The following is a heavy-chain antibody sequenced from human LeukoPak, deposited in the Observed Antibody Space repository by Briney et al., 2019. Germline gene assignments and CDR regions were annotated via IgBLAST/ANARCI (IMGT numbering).Heavy chain of an antibody. CDR2: ISSSSSYT. CDR3: ARYNYGSGSYSDY. D-gene: IGHD3-10*01. V-gene: IGHV3-21*01. J-gene: IGHJ4*02. CDR1: GFTFSSYS. Sequence: GGSLRLSCAASGFTFSSYSMNWVRQAPGKGLEWVSSISSSSSYTYYADSVKGRFTISRDNAKNSLYLQMNSLRAEDTAVYYCARYNYGSGSYSDYWGQGTLVTVSS.